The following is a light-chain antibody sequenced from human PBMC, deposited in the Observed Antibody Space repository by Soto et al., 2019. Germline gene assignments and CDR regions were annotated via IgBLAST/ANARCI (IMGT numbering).Light chain of an antibody. CDR3: QNYNSAPTWT. CDR1: QDISNY. J-gene: IGKJ1*01. CDR2: AAS. V-gene: IGKV1-27*01. Sequence: DIPMTQSPSSLSASVGDRVTITCRASQDISNYLAWYQQKPGKVPKLLIYAASTLQSGVPSRFSGSESGTDFTLTITSLQPEDVETYYCQNYNSAPTWTFGRGTKVEIK.